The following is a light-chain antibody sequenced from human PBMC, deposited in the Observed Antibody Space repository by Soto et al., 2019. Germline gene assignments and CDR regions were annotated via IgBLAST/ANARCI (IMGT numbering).Light chain of an antibody. J-gene: IGKJ1*01. CDR3: QHYNSYSEA. V-gene: IGKV1-5*03. Sequence: DIPMTQSPSTLSGSVGDRVTITCRASQTISSWLAWYQQKPGKAPKLLIYKASTLKSGVPSRFSGSGSGTEFTLTISSLQPDDFATYYCQHYNSYSEAFCQGTKVDIK. CDR2: KAS. CDR1: QTISSW.